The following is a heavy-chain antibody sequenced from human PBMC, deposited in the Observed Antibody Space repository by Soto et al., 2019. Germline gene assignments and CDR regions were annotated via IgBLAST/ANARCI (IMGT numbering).Heavy chain of an antibody. Sequence: SETLSLTCTVSAGSVRSYYWSWIRQPPGKGLESIGYIYYRGSTNYNPSLKSRVTISIDTSKNQISLKLTSVTAADTAVYYCARENNGMDVWGQGTTVTVSS. J-gene: IGHJ6*02. CDR1: AGSVRSYY. CDR3: ARENNGMDV. V-gene: IGHV4-59*02. CDR2: IYYRGST.